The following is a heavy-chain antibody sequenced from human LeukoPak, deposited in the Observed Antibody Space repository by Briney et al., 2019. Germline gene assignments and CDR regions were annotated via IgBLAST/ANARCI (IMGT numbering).Heavy chain of an antibody. V-gene: IGHV1-69*13. CDR3: ASGSEQLVSNLGD. Sequence: ASVKVSCKASGYTFTGYYMHWVRQAPGQGLEWMGGIIPIFGTANYAQKFQGRVTITADESTSTAYTELSSLRSEDTAVYYCASGSEQLVSNLGDWGQGTLVTVSS. D-gene: IGHD6-13*01. CDR2: IIPIFGTA. J-gene: IGHJ4*02. CDR1: GYTFTGYY.